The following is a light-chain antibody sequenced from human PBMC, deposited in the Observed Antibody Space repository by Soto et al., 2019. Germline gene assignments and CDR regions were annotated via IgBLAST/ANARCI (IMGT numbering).Light chain of an antibody. CDR3: QQSYTTPIT. CDR1: QSIKNY. J-gene: IGKJ1*01. V-gene: IGKV1-39*01. Sequence: DIQMTQSPSSLSASVGDRVTITCRASQSIKNYLNWYQQKPGKAPKLLIYAASSLKSGVPSRFSGGGSGTDFTLTISSLQPEDFATYYCQQSYTTPITFGQGTKVEIK. CDR2: AAS.